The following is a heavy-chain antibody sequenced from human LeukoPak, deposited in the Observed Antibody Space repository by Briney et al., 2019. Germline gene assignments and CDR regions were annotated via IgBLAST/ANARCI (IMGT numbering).Heavy chain of an antibody. D-gene: IGHD2-2*01. CDR2: IYHSGST. Sequence: KASETLSLTCAVSGGSISSSNWWSWVRQPPGKGLEWIGEIYHSGSTNYNPSLKSRVTISVDKSKNQFSLKLSSVTAADTAVYYCAAYCSSTSCYFLRSVYWGQGTLVTVSS. CDR1: GGSISSSNW. CDR3: AAYCSSTSCYFLRSVY. V-gene: IGHV4-4*02. J-gene: IGHJ4*02.